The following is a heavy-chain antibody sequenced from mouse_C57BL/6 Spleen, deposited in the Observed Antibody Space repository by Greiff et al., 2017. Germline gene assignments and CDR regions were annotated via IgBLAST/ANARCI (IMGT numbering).Heavy chain of an antibody. D-gene: IGHD1-1*01. CDR2: INPYNGGT. Sequence: VQLQQSGPVLVKPGASVKMSCKASGYTFTDYYMNWVKQSHGKSLEWIGVINPYNGGTSYNQKFKGKATLTVDKSSSTAYMELNSLTSEDSAVYYCARSPYYYGSSARYFDVWGTGTTVTVSS. CDR1: GYTFTDYY. CDR3: ARSPYYYGSSARYFDV. J-gene: IGHJ1*03. V-gene: IGHV1-19*01.